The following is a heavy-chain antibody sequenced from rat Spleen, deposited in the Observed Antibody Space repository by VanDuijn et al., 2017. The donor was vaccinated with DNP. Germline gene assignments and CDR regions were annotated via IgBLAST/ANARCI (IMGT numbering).Heavy chain of an antibody. CDR1: GFTFSNYY. CDR2: ISSSGRRT. J-gene: IGHJ2*01. CDR3: ARREGYGSYGFDY. D-gene: IGHD1-3*01. Sequence: EVQLVESGGGLVQPGRSLKLTCAASGFTFSNYYMAWVRQAPKKGLEWVATISSSGRRTYYPDSVKGRFTISRDNAKSTLYLQMNSLRSEDTATYYGARREGYGSYGFDYWGQGVMVTVSS. V-gene: IGHV5-22*01.